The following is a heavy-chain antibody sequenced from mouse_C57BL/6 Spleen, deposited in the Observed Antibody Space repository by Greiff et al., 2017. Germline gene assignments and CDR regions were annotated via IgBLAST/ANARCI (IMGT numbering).Heavy chain of an antibody. V-gene: IGHV1-78*01. J-gene: IGHJ3*01. CDR2: IYPRDGST. Sequence: QVQLQQSDAELVKPGASVKISCKVSGYTFTDHTIHWMKQRPERGLEWIGYIYPRDGSTKYNEKFKGKATLTADKSSSTAYMQLNSLTSEGSAVYFWARYGLTRDGAWFAYWGQGTLVTVSA. CDR1: GYTFTDHT. D-gene: IGHD3-1*01. CDR3: ARYGLTRDGAWFAY.